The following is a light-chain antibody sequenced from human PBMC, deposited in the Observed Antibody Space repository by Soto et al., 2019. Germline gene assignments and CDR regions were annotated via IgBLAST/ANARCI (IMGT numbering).Light chain of an antibody. V-gene: IGLV2-11*01. Sequence: QSVLTQPRSVSGSPGQSVTISCTGTSSDVGTYNYVSWYQQHPGKAPKLMIYDVSERPSGVPDRFSGSKSGNTASLTISGLQAEDEADYYCCSYVGSYTWVFGGGTKLTVL. J-gene: IGLJ3*02. CDR3: CSYVGSYTWV. CDR2: DVS. CDR1: SSDVGTYNY.